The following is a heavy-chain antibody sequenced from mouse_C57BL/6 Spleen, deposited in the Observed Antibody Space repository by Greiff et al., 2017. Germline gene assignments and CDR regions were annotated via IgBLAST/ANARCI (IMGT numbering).Heavy chain of an antibody. V-gene: IGHV1-53*01. CDR1: GYTFTSYW. CDR3: AREGEHGFGSSGWAMDY. D-gene: IGHD3-2*02. J-gene: IGHJ4*01. Sequence: QVQLQQPGTELVKPGASVKLSCKASGYTFTSYWMHWVKQRPGQGLEWIGNINPSNGGTNYNEKFKSKATLTVDKSSSTAYMQLSSLTSEDSAVYYCAREGEHGFGSSGWAMDYWGQGTSVTVSS. CDR2: INPSNGGT.